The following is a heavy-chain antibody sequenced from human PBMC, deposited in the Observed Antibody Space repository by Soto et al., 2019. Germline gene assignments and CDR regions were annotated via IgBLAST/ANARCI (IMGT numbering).Heavy chain of an antibody. J-gene: IGHJ4*02. CDR2: VYYTGTT. CDR3: ARGPPIVMGPNIVPRNYYFDY. Sequence: SETLSLTCTVSGGSIRTGDYYWVWIRQTPGRGLEWIGSVYYTGTTYYTPSLQGRVTMSADTSKNTFFLELRSATAADTAVYYCARGPPIVMGPNIVPRNYYFDYWGQGTLVTVYS. CDR1: GGSIRTGDYY. V-gene: IGHV4-39*02. D-gene: IGHD2-21*01.